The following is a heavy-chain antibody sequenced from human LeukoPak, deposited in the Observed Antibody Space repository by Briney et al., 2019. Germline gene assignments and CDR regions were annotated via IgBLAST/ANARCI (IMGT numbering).Heavy chain of an antibody. Sequence: SETLSLTCTVSGGSISSYYWSWIRQPPGKGLEWIGYIYYSGSTNCNPSLESRVTISVDTSKNQFSLKLSSVTAADTAVYYCARGTGWYYFDYWGQGTLVTVSS. V-gene: IGHV4-59*01. J-gene: IGHJ4*02. D-gene: IGHD6-19*01. CDR2: IYYSGST. CDR3: ARGTGWYYFDY. CDR1: GGSISSYY.